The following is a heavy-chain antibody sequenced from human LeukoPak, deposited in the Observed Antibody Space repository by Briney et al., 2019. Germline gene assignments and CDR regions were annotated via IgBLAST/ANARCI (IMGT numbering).Heavy chain of an antibody. CDR1: GFTFDDYG. J-gene: IGHJ3*02. CDR3: ARDSITMIEKYDAFDI. V-gene: IGHV3-20*04. CDR2: INWNGGST. Sequence: GGSLRLSCAASGFTFDDYGMSWVRQAPGKGLEWVSGINWNGGSTGYADSVKGRFTISRDNAKNSLYLQMNSLRAEDTALYYCARDSITMIEKYDAFDIWGQGTMVTVSS. D-gene: IGHD3-22*01.